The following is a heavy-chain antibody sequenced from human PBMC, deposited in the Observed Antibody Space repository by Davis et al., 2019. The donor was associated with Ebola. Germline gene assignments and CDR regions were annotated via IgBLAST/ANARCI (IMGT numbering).Heavy chain of an antibody. Sequence: SETLSLTCTVSGASISSYYWNWIRQPPGKGLEWIGYIYYSGNTNYNPSLRSRLSISIDPPKNQFSLKVTSVTAADTAIYYCATDRPPIGTFEDWGQGTLVTVSS. CDR2: IYYSGNT. D-gene: IGHD1-26*01. CDR1: GASISSYY. J-gene: IGHJ4*02. CDR3: ATDRPPIGTFED. V-gene: IGHV4-59*01.